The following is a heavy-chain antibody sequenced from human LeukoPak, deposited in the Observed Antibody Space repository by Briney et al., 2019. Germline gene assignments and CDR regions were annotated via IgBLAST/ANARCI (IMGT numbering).Heavy chain of an antibody. Sequence: GGSLRLSCAASGFTFSSDAMRWIRQAPGKGLEWVSYISSSGNTTYNADSVKGRFSITRDNAKNSLYLQMNSLRAEDTAVYYCATDHRNLDAFDIWGQGTTVTVSS. CDR1: GFTFSSDA. CDR3: ATDHRNLDAFDI. D-gene: IGHD1-14*01. CDR2: ISSSGNTT. V-gene: IGHV3-11*04. J-gene: IGHJ3*02.